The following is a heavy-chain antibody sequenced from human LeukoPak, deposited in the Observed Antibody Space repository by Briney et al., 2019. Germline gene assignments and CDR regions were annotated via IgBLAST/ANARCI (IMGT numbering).Heavy chain of an antibody. J-gene: IGHJ4*02. CDR3: ARDLTTRITIFGVVPNFDY. CDR2: INPSGGST. D-gene: IGHD3-3*01. V-gene: IGHV1-46*01. Sequence: ASVKVSCKASGYTFTSYYMHWVRQAPGQGLEWMGIINPSGGSTSYAQKFQGRVTMTRDTSTSTVYMELSSLRSEDTAVYYCARDLTTRITIFGVVPNFDYWGQGTLVTVSS. CDR1: GYTFTSYY.